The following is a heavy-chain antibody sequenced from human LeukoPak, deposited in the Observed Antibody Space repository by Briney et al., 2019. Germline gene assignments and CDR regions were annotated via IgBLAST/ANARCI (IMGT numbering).Heavy chain of an antibody. CDR2: MNPNSGNT. D-gene: IGHD4-11*01. CDR3: ARDNYPNGMDA. V-gene: IGHV1-8*01. CDR1: GYTFTSYD. Sequence: ASVKVSCKASGYTFTSYDINWVRQATGQGLEWMGWMNPNSGNTGYAQKFQGRVTMTRNTPISTAYLELSSLGSDDTAVYFCARDNYPNGMDAWGQGTTVTVSS. J-gene: IGHJ6*02.